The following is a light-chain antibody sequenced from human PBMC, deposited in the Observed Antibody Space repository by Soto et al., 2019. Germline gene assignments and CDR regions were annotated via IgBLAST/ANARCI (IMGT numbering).Light chain of an antibody. Sequence: DIQMTQSPSSLSSSVGDRVTITCRASQSISNYLNWYQQKSGKAPKLLIYDASDLETGVPSRFSGSGSGTDFTFTISSLQPEDIATYYCQQYDNLPLTFGGGTKVDI. CDR3: QQYDNLPLT. CDR2: DAS. V-gene: IGKV1-33*01. CDR1: QSISNY. J-gene: IGKJ4*01.